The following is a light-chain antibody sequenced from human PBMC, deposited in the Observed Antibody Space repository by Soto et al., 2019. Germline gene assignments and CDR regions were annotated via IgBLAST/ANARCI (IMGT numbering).Light chain of an antibody. CDR1: QSISSW. J-gene: IGKJ4*01. CDR2: KAS. V-gene: IGKV1-5*03. CDR3: QQYWA. Sequence: DIQMTQSPSTLSASVGDRVTITCRASQSISSWLAWYQQKPGKAPKLLIYKASSLESGVPSRFSGSGSGTEFTLTISSLQPDDFATYYCQQYWAFGGGTKVEIK.